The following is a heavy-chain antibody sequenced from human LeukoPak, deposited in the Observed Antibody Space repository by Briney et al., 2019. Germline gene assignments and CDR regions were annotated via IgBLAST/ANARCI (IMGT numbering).Heavy chain of an antibody. D-gene: IGHD6-13*01. J-gene: IGHJ6*02. V-gene: IGHV4-59*01. CDR1: GGSISTYY. CDR3: ARDLGSSSWTYYYGMDV. CDR2: IYYSGST. Sequence: SETLSLTCSVSGGSISTYYWTWIRQPPGKGLEWIGYIYYSGSTNYNPSLKSRVTISVDTSKNQFSLNLSSVTATDTAVYYCARDLGSSSWTYYYGMDVWGQGTTVTVSS.